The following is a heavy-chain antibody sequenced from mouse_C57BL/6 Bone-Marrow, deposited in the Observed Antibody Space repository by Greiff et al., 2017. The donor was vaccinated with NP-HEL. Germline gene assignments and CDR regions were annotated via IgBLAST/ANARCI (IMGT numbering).Heavy chain of an antibody. J-gene: IGHJ2*01. CDR2: IYPGSGST. CDR1: GYTFTSYW. CDR3: AREGYCGSGVLY. Sequence: QVQLQQPGAELVKPGASVKMSCKASGYTFTSYWITWVKQRPGQGLEWIGDIYPGSGSTNYNEKFKSKATLTVDTSSSTAYMQLSSLTSEDSAVYYCAREGYCGSGVLYWGQGTTLTVSS. D-gene: IGHD1-1*01. V-gene: IGHV1-55*01.